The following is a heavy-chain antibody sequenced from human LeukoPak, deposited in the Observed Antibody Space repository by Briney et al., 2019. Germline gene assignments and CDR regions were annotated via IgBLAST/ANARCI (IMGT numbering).Heavy chain of an antibody. CDR1: GGSISSGGYY. CDR2: IYYSGST. V-gene: IGHV4-39*07. Sequence: SETLSLTCTVSGGSISSGGYYWGWIRQPPGKGLEWIGSIYYSGSTYYNPSLKSRVTISVDTSKNQFSLKLSSVTAADTAVYYCASGNLPIVVVITTLTQFDYWGQGTLVTVSS. J-gene: IGHJ4*02. CDR3: ASGNLPIVVVITTLTQFDY. D-gene: IGHD3-22*01.